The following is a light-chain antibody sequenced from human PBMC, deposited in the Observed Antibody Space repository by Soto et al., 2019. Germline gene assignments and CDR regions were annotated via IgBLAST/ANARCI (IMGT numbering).Light chain of an antibody. J-gene: IGKJ1*01. CDR2: DTS. CDR3: QQYGSSPRT. V-gene: IGKV3-15*01. CDR1: QSVGST. Sequence: EIVLTQSPAALSVSPGERATLSCWASQSVGSTLNWYQQKPGQAPRLLIYDTSIRATSIPARFSGSGSGTEFTLTIASLQSEDFAVYYCQQYGSSPRTFGQGTKVEIK.